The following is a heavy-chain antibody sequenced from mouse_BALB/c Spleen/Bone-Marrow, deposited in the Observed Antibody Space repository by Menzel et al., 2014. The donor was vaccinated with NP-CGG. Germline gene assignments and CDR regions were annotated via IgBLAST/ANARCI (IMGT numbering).Heavy chain of an antibody. V-gene: IGHV2-9*02. CDR2: IWAGGST. J-gene: IGHJ2*01. CDR3: AREKYGNDY. Sequence: VKLVESGPGLVAPSQSLSTTCTVSGFSLTSYGVHWVRQPPGKGLEWLGVIWAGGSTNYNSALMSRLSISKDNSKSQVFLEMNSLQTDDTAIYYCAREKYGNDYWGQGTTLTVS. D-gene: IGHD2-10*02. CDR1: GFSLTSYG.